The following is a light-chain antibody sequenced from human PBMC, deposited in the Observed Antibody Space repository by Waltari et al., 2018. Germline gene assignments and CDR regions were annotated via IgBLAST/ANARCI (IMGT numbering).Light chain of an antibody. CDR3: QQYSSYFLT. J-gene: IGKJ4*01. CDR1: QSISTW. CDR2: KAS. Sequence: DIQMTQSPSTLSASVGDRVTITCRASQSISTWLAWYQQKPGKAPNLLIYKASSLETGVPSTFSGSGSETEFTLTISSLQPDDFATYYCQQYSSYFLTFGGGTKVELK. V-gene: IGKV1-5*03.